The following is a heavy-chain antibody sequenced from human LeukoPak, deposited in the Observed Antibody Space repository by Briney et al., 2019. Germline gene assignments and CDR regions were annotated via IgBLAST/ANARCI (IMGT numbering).Heavy chain of an antibody. CDR2: IIPILGIA. D-gene: IGHD4-17*01. CDR3: ARDVNYGDSNFDY. CDR1: GGTFSSYA. J-gene: IGHJ4*02. Sequence: SVKVSCKASGGTFSSYAISWVRQATGQGLEWMGRIIPILGIANYAQKFQGRVTITADKSTSTAYMELSSLRSEDTAVYYCARDVNYGDSNFDYWGQGTLVTVSS. V-gene: IGHV1-69*04.